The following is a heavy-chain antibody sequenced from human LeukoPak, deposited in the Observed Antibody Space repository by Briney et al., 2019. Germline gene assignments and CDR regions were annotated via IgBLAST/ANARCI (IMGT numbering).Heavy chain of an antibody. CDR2: IIPVFGTV. D-gene: IGHD1-26*01. Sequence: SVKVSCKASGDTFTNYAISWVRQAPGQGRERVGGIIPVFGTVKYAQQLQGRVTITTDESTSTAYMELSSLRSEDTAVYYCAIPTASGSAFDIWGQGTMVTVSS. CDR1: GDTFTNYA. V-gene: IGHV1-69*05. CDR3: AIPTASGSAFDI. J-gene: IGHJ3*02.